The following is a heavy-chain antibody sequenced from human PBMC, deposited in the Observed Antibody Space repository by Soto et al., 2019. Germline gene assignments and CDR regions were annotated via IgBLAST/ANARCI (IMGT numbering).Heavy chain of an antibody. J-gene: IGHJ4*02. V-gene: IGHV3-33*01. CDR3: ARDDDYGDYLDY. CDR2: IWYDGSNK. D-gene: IGHD4-17*01. Sequence: HPVGSLRLSCAASGFTFSSYGMHWVRQAPGKGLEWVAVIWYDGSNKYYADSVKGRFTISRDNSKKTLYLQMNSLRAEDTAVYYCARDDDYGDYLDYWGQGTLVTVSS. CDR1: GFTFSSYG.